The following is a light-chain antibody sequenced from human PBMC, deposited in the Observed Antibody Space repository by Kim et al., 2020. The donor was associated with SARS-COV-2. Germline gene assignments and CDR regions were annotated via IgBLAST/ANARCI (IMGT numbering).Light chain of an antibody. V-gene: IGLV2-11*01. CDR2: DVY. Sequence: GQSVTISCTGTCSDVGGYGLVSWCQQFPGNAPKLIIYDVYNRPSAVPDRFSGSKSGNTASLTISGLQTEDEADYYCCSYAGSFSWVFGGGTQLTVL. CDR3: CSYAGSFSWV. J-gene: IGLJ3*02. CDR1: CSDVGGYGL.